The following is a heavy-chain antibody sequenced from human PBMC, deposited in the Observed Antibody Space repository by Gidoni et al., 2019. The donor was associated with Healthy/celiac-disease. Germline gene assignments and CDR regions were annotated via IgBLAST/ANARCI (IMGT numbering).Heavy chain of an antibody. CDR3: AREKFGGVIVLGAFDI. Sequence: QVQLVESGGGVVQPGRSRRLSCAASGFTFSIYAMHWVSTAPGTGLEWVAVMSYDGSNKYYADSVKGRFTISRDNSKNTLYLQMNSLRAEDTAVYYCAREKFGGVIVLGAFDIWGQGTMVTVSS. CDR1: GFTFSIYA. CDR2: MSYDGSNK. J-gene: IGHJ3*02. D-gene: IGHD3-16*02. V-gene: IGHV3-30-3*01.